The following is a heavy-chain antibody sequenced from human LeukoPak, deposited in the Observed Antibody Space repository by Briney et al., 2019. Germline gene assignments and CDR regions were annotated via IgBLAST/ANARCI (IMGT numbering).Heavy chain of an antibody. J-gene: IGHJ5*02. CDR3: ARGHNYYDSSGYYP. CDR1: GGSMTTYY. V-gene: IGHV4-59*08. Sequence: SETLSLTCTVSGGSMTTYYWSWIRQPPGKGLEWIGYIYYTRGTMYNPSLKSRVTISVDTSKNQFSLKMSSVTAADTAVYYCARGHNYYDSSGYYPWGQGTLVTVSS. CDR2: IYYTRGT. D-gene: IGHD3-22*01.